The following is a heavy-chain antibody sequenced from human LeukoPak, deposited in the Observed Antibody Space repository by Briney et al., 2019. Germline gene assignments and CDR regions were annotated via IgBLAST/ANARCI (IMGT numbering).Heavy chain of an antibody. CDR1: GYTFTGYY. J-gene: IGHJ4*02. D-gene: IGHD2/OR15-2a*01. Sequence: ASVKVSCKASGYTFTGYYMHWVRQAPGQGLEWMGWINPKSGGTKYVQKLQGRVTMTTDTSISTAYMELNSLTADDTAVYFCARVESPDYFGVYHFDHWGQGTLVTVSP. CDR2: INPKSGGT. V-gene: IGHV1-2*02. CDR3: ARVESPDYFGVYHFDH.